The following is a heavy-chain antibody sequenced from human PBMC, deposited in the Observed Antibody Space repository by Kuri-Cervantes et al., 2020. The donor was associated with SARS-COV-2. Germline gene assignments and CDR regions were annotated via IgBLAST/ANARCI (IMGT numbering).Heavy chain of an antibody. CDR2: IIPIFGTA. J-gene: IGHJ4*02. CDR3: ARAEAARPYYFDY. CDR1: GGTFSSYA. D-gene: IGHD6-6*01. Sequence: SVKVSCKASGGTFSSYAISWVRQAPGQGLEWMGGIIPIFGTANYAQKFQGRVTITTDESTSTAYMELRSLRSDDTAVYYCARAEAARPYYFDYWGQGTLVTVSS. V-gene: IGHV1-69*05.